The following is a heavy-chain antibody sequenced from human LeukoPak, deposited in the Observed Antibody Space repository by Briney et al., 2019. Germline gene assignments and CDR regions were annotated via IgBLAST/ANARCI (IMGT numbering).Heavy chain of an antibody. J-gene: IGHJ6*02. V-gene: IGHV3-9*01. Sequence: GRSLRLSCAASGFTFDDYAMHWVRQAPGKGLEWVSGISWNSGSIGYADSVKGRFTISRDNAKNSLYLQMSSLRAEDTALYYCAKDHFPVTPSYYYYGMDVWGQGTTVTVSS. D-gene: IGHD4-17*01. CDR2: ISWNSGSI. CDR1: GFTFDDYA. CDR3: AKDHFPVTPSYYYYGMDV.